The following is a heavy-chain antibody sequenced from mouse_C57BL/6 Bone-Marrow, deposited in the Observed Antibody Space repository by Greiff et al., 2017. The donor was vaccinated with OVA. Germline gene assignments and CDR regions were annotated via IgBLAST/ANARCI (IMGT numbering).Heavy chain of an antibody. D-gene: IGHD2-4*01. CDR2: INPSSGYT. Sequence: QVQLQQSGAELAKPGASVKLSCKASGYTFTSYCMHWVKQRPGQGLEWIGYINPSSGYTKYNQKFKDKATLTADKSSSTAYMQLSSLTSEDSAVYYCARTWDYDVRAMDYWGQGTSVTVSS. J-gene: IGHJ4*01. V-gene: IGHV1-7*01. CDR3: ARTWDYDVRAMDY. CDR1: GYTFTSYC.